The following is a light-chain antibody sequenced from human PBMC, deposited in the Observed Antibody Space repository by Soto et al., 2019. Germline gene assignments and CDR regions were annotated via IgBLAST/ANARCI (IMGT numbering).Light chain of an antibody. CDR3: QQYGSSPRT. Sequence: EIVFTQSPGTLSLSPGEGATFSCRASQSIGGNLLAWYQQRRGQAPRLLIHGASNRATGIPDRFSGSGSGTDFTLTISRLESEDFAVYYCQQYGSSPRTFGQGTKVDIK. CDR1: QSIGGNL. V-gene: IGKV3-20*01. J-gene: IGKJ1*01. CDR2: GAS.